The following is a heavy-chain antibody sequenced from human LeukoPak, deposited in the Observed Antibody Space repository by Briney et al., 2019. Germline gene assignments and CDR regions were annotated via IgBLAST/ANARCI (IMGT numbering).Heavy chain of an antibody. CDR2: IIPILGIA. CDR1: GGTFSSYT. CDR3: ARALGTGPFDY. D-gene: IGHD1-26*01. Sequence: ASVKVSCKASGGTFSSYTISWVRQAPGQGLEWMGGIIPILGIANYAQKFQGRVTITADKSTSTAYMELSSLRSEDTAVYYCARALGTGPFDYWGQGTLVTVSS. J-gene: IGHJ4*02. V-gene: IGHV1-69*10.